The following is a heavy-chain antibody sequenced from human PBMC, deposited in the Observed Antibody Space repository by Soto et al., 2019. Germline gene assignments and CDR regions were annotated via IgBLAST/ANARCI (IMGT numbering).Heavy chain of an antibody. D-gene: IGHD3-16*01. CDR1: GFTFSSYA. CDR2: ISGSGGST. J-gene: IGHJ4*02. CDR3: AKYSMITFGGVIWRDYFDY. V-gene: IGHV3-23*01. Sequence: GGSLRLSCAASGFTFSSYAMSWVRQAPGKGLEWVSAISGSGGSTYYADSVKGRFTISRDNSKNTLYLQMNSLRAEDTAVYYCAKYSMITFGGVIWRDYFDYWGQGTLVTVSS.